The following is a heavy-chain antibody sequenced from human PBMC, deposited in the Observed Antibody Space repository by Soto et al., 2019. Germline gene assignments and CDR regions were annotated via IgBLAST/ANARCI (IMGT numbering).Heavy chain of an antibody. CDR1: DGNISWHA. CDR2: IIPMFGTA. D-gene: IGHD3-22*01. V-gene: IGHV1-69*13. CDR3: ARDGTLYDSSGYYYLY. Sequence: SGNVSGKPCDGNISWHAGNWGRQGPGQGLEWMGGIIPMFGTANYAQKFQGRVTITADESTNNGYMELRSLISEDTAVYYRARDGTLYDSSGYYYLYWGQGTLLSVSS. J-gene: IGHJ4*02.